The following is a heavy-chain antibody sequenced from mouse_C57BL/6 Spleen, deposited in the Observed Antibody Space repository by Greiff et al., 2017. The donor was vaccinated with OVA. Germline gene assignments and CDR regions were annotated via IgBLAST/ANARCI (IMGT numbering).Heavy chain of an antibody. V-gene: IGHV1-15*01. CDR1: GYTFTDYE. J-gene: IGHJ4*01. D-gene: IGHD1-1*01. CDR3: TRGHYGSSRYYAMDY. Sequence: ESGAELVRPGASVTLSCKASGYTFTDYEMHWVKQTPVHGLEWIGAIDPETGGTAYNQKFKGKAILTADKSSSTAYMELRSLTSEDSAVYYCTRGHYGSSRYYAMDYWGQGTSVTVSS. CDR2: IDPETGGT.